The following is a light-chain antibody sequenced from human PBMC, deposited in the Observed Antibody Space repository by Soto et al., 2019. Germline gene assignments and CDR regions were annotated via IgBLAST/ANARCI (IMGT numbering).Light chain of an antibody. V-gene: IGLV1-47*02. CDR3: AAWDDSLSGWV. Sequence: QSVLTQPPSASGTPGQRVTISCSGSSSNIGSNYVYWYQQLPGTAPKLLIYSNNQRPSGVPDRFPGSKSGTSASLAISGLRSEDEADYYCAAWDDSLSGWVVGGGTKLTVL. J-gene: IGLJ3*02. CDR1: SSNIGSNY. CDR2: SNN.